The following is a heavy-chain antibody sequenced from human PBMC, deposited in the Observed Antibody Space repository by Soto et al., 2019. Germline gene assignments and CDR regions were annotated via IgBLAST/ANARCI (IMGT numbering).Heavy chain of an antibody. CDR3: ARGRRYSSHPVCCNWFDP. CDR1: GGSFSGYY. Sequence: SETLSLTCAVYGGSFSGYYWSWIRQPPGKGLEWIGEINHSGSTNYNPSLKSRVTISVDTSKNQFSLKLSSVTAADTAVYYCARGRRYSSHPVCCNWFDPWGQGTLVTVSS. J-gene: IGHJ5*02. V-gene: IGHV4-34*01. D-gene: IGHD5-18*01. CDR2: INHSGST.